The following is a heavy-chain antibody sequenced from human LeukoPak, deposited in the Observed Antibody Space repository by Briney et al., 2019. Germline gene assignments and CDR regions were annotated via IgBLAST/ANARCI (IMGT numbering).Heavy chain of an antibody. CDR1: GGSISSYY. J-gene: IGHJ4*02. V-gene: IGHV4-59*12. Sequence: PSETLSLTCTVSGGSISSYYWSWIRQPPGKGLEWIGYIYYGGSTNYKPSLKSRVTISVDTSKNQSSLKLSSVTAADTAVYYCARGSPLYGDYNYWGQGTLVTVSS. CDR3: ARGSPLYGDYNY. D-gene: IGHD4-17*01. CDR2: IYYGGST.